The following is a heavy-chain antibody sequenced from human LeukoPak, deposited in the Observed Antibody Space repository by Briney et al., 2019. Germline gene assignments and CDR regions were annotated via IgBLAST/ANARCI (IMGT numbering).Heavy chain of an antibody. CDR2: IYYSGST. Sequence: SETLSLTCTVSGGSISSYYWSWIRQPPGKGLEWIGYIYYSGSTNYNPSLKSRVTLSVDTSKNQFSLKLSSVTAADTAVYYCARELYPFGFGYWGQGTLVTVS. V-gene: IGHV4-59*01. J-gene: IGHJ4*02. D-gene: IGHD3-16*01. CDR3: ARELYPFGFGY. CDR1: GGSISSYY.